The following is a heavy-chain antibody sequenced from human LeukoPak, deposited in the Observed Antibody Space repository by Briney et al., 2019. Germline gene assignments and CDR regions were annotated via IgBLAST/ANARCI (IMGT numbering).Heavy chain of an antibody. D-gene: IGHD4-11*01. V-gene: IGHV3-48*01. CDR1: GFTFSSYS. CDR3: ASNDYSNYGYVY. Sequence: GGSLRLSCAASGFTFSSYSMNWVRQAPGKGLEWVSYISNSGTTIYYADSVKGRFTISRDNSRNTLYLQMNSLRAEDTAVYYCASNDYSNYGYVYWGQGTLVTVSS. J-gene: IGHJ4*02. CDR2: ISNSGTTI.